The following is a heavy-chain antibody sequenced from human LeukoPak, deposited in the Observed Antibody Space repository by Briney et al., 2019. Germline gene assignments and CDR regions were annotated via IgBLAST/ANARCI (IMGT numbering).Heavy chain of an antibody. V-gene: IGHV3-23*01. J-gene: IGHJ4*02. CDR3: AILPPGIAVAGTFDY. CDR2: ISGSGGST. Sequence: GGSLRLSCAASGFTFSSYGMHWVRQAPGKGLEWVSAISGSGGSTYYADSVKGRFTISRDNSKNTLYLQMNSLRAEDTAVYYCAILPPGIAVAGTFDYWGQGTLVTVSS. CDR1: GFTFSSYG. D-gene: IGHD6-19*01.